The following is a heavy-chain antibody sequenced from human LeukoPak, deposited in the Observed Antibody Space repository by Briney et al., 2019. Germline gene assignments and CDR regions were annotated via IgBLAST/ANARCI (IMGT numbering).Heavy chain of an antibody. CDR2: LHHSGST. CDR3: ARGGGRRWLQPLDY. V-gene: IGHV4-34*01. Sequence: SETLSLPCAVYGGSFRGYYWRWIRQPPAKGLEWIGELHHSGSTNYTPSLKSRVAISVDTSKNQFSLNLSSVTAADTAVYYCARGGGRRWLQPLDYWGQGTLVTVSS. D-gene: IGHD5-24*01. CDR1: GGSFRGYY. J-gene: IGHJ4*02.